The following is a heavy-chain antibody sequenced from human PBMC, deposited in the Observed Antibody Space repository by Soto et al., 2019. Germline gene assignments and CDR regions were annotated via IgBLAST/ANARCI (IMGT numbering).Heavy chain of an antibody. CDR3: GSESGGYSLFDS. Sequence: SETLSLTCTVAGGSISNAAYSWSWIRQPPGKGLEWIGYIYPSGMPFYNPSLRSRVTISLDRSNDQFSLNLKSVTAADTAVSDRGSESGGYSLFDSRDQGPRVIVAS. CDR1: GGSISNAAYS. CDR2: IYPSGMP. V-gene: IGHV4-30-2*01. D-gene: IGHD6-25*01. J-gene: IGHJ4*02.